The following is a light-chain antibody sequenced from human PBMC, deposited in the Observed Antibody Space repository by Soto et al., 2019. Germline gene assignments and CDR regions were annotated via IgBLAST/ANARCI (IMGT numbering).Light chain of an antibody. Sequence: DIQMTPSPSTLSGSVGDRVTITCRASQTISSWVAWYQQKPGKAPKVXIYKASTLKSGVPSRFSGGGSGTEFTLTISSLQPGDFATYYCQHYNSDSEAFGQGTKVDIK. CDR2: KAS. V-gene: IGKV1-5*03. CDR3: QHYNSDSEA. CDR1: QTISSW. J-gene: IGKJ1*01.